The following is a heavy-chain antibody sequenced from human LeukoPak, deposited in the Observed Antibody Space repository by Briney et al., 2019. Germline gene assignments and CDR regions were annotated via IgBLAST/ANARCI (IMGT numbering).Heavy chain of an antibody. CDR1: GYTFTSYG. Sequence: ASVKVSCKASGYTFTSYGISWVRQAPGQGLEWMGWISAYNGNTNYAQKLQGRVTMTTDTSTSTAYMELRSLRSDDTAVYYCAREAGLVRRYDAFEIWGQGTMVSVSS. V-gene: IGHV1-18*01. CDR3: AREAGLVRRYDAFEI. D-gene: IGHD3-10*01. J-gene: IGHJ3*02. CDR2: ISAYNGNT.